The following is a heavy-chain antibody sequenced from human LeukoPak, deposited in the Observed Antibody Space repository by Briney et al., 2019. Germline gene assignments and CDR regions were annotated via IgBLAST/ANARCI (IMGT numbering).Heavy chain of an antibody. J-gene: IGHJ5*02. CDR3: ARAGGYCSSTSCYLDWFDP. Sequence: SVKVSCKASGGTLSSYAISWVRQAPGQGLEWMGGIIPIFGTANYAQKFQGRVTITADESTSTAYMELSSLRSEDTAVYYCARAGGYCSSTSCYLDWFDPWGQGTLVTVSS. D-gene: IGHD2-2*01. CDR1: GGTLSSYA. CDR2: IIPIFGTA. V-gene: IGHV1-69*13.